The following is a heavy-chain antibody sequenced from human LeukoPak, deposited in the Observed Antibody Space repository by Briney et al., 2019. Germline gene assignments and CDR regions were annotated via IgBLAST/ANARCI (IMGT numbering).Heavy chain of an antibody. Sequence: GASVKVSCKASGGTFSSYAISWVRQAPGQGLEWMGGIIPIFGTANYAQKFQGRVTITADKSTSTAYMELSSLRSEDTAVYYCARSPYSSGWYELNYWGQGTLVTVSS. V-gene: IGHV1-69*06. CDR3: ARSPYSSGWYELNY. D-gene: IGHD6-19*01. CDR2: IIPIFGTA. J-gene: IGHJ4*02. CDR1: GGTFSSYA.